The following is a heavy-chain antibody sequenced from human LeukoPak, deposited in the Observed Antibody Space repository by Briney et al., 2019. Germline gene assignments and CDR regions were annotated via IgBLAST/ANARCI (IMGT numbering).Heavy chain of an antibody. CDR3: ARKGLLGSGKPWFDP. J-gene: IGHJ5*02. CDR1: GYTFTSYD. V-gene: IGHV1-8*01. Sequence: EASVKVSCKASGYTFTSYDINWVRQASGQGLEWMGWMNPNSGNTASAQKFQGRVTMTTNTSISTAYMELTGLRSEDTAMYFRARKGLLGSGKPWFDPWGQGTLVTVSS. D-gene: IGHD2-15*01. CDR2: MNPNSGNT.